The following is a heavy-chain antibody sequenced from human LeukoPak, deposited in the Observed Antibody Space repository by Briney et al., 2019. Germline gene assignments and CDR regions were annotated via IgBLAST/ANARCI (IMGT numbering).Heavy chain of an antibody. V-gene: IGHV4-4*02. J-gene: IGHJ4*02. CDR2: IYHSGST. CDR1: GGSISSSNW. D-gene: IGHD4-17*01. Sequence: SETLSLTCAVSGGSISSSNWWSWVRQPPGKGLEWIGEIYHSGSTNYNPSLKSRVTISVDKSKNQFSLNLSSVTAADTAVYYCARRDGDYDGAHFDYWGQGNLVTVSS. CDR3: ARRDGDYDGAHFDY.